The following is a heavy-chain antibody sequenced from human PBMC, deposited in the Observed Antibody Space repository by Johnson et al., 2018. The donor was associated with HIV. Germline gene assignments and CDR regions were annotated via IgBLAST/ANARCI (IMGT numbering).Heavy chain of an antibody. J-gene: IGHJ3*02. V-gene: IGHV3-11*04. CDR2: ISSSGSTI. CDR1: GFTFSDYY. Sequence: QVQVVESGGGLVKPGGSLRLSCAASGFTFSDYYMSWIRQAPGKGLEWVSYISSSGSTIYYADSVKGRFTISRDNAKNALYLQMNSLRAEDTAVYYCAKDRRELTPDAFDSWGQGTMVTVSS. CDR3: AKDRRELTPDAFDS. D-gene: IGHD1-26*01.